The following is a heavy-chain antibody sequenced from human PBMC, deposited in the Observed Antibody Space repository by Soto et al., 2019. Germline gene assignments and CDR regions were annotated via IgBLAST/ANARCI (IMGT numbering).Heavy chain of an antibody. J-gene: IGHJ6*04. CDR3: ARQTDSIPSGGDV. Sequence: EVQLVESGGGLVQPGGSLRLSCTASGFAVRHNYMTWVRQAPGKGLEWVSLIYSGGDTAYADSVKGRFTISRHTSQNTLYLQMNSRRAEDTAVYYCARQTDSIPSGGDVWGKGTAVTVSS. CDR1: GFAVRHNY. D-gene: IGHD3-10*01. V-gene: IGHV3-53*04. CDR2: IYSGGDT.